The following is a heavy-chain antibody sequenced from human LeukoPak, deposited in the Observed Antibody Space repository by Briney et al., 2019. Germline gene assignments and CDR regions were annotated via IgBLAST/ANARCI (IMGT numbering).Heavy chain of an antibody. D-gene: IGHD3-10*01. Sequence: SETLSLTCTVSGYSISSGYYWGWIRQPPGKGLEWIGSIYHSGSTYYNPSLKSRVTISVDTSKNQFSLKLSSVTAADTAVYYCAMVRGVSGDYWGQGTLVTVSS. CDR1: GYSISSGYY. J-gene: IGHJ4*02. CDR3: AMVRGVSGDY. CDR2: IYHSGST. V-gene: IGHV4-38-2*02.